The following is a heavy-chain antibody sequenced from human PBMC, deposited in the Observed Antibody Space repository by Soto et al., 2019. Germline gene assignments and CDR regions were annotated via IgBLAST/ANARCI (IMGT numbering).Heavy chain of an antibody. V-gene: IGHV4-31*03. CDR1: GGSISSGGYY. J-gene: IGHJ6*02. Sequence: QVQLQESGPGLVKPSQTLSLTCTVSGGSISSGGYYWSWIRQHPGKGLEWIGYIYYSGSTYYNPSLTSRVTISVDTSKNQFSLKLSSVTAADTAVYYCARGTIHYYYGMDVWGQGTTVTVSS. CDR3: ARGTIHYYYGMDV. CDR2: IYYSGST. D-gene: IGHD3-10*01.